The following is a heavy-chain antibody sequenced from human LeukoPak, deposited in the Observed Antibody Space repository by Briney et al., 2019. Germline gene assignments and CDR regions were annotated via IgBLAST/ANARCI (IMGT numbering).Heavy chain of an antibody. CDR3: ARWRHDNGFDY. CDR1: GFTFSTYW. V-gene: IGHV3-7*01. D-gene: IGHD1-1*01. J-gene: IGHJ4*01. CDR2: IKEDGSEK. Sequence: PGVSLRLSCAASGFTFSTYWMGLVRQAPGKGLEWVANIKEDGSEKYYVDSVKGRFTISRDNAKNSLYLQMNSLRAEDTAVYYCARWRHDNGFDYWGHGTLVTVSS.